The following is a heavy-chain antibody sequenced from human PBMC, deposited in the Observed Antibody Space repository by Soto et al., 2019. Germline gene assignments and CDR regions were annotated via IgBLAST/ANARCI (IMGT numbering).Heavy chain of an antibody. D-gene: IGHD3-3*01. CDR3: ASFDDFWSGYFDY. CDR2: IYYSGST. J-gene: IGHJ4*02. Sequence: SETLSLTCTVSGGSISSYYWIWIRQPPGKGLEWIGYIYYSGSTNYNPSLKSRVTISVDTSKNQFSLKLSSVTAADTAVYYCASFDDFWSGYFDYWGQGTLVTVSS. CDR1: GGSISSYY. V-gene: IGHV4-59*01.